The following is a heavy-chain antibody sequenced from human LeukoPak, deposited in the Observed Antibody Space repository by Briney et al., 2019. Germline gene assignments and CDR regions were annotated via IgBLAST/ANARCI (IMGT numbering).Heavy chain of an antibody. V-gene: IGHV4-34*01. CDR1: GGSFSGYY. Sequence: SETLSLTCAVYGGSFSGYYWTWIRQPPGKGLEWIGEINHSGSTNYNPSLKSRVTISVDTSKNQFSLKLGSVTAADTAVYYCARVPTGPTGTIIEYWGQGTLVTVSS. CDR2: INHSGST. CDR3: ARVPTGPTGTIIEY. D-gene: IGHD1-1*01. J-gene: IGHJ4*02.